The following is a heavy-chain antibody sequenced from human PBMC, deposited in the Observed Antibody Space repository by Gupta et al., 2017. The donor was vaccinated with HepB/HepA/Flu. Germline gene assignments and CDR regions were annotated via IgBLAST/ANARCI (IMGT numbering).Heavy chain of an antibody. D-gene: IGHD3-10*01. Sequence: EVQLVESGGGLVQSGGSLRLSCAASGFTCRSYWMHWVRQVPGKGLVWVSRIDSGGRRTSYADSVKGRFTISRDNAKNTLYQQMNSLRAEDTAVYHCVRDSGHGLDPWGQGTLVIVSS. J-gene: IGHJ5*02. V-gene: IGHV3-74*01. CDR1: GFTCRSYW. CDR3: VRDSGHGLDP. CDR2: IDSGGRRT.